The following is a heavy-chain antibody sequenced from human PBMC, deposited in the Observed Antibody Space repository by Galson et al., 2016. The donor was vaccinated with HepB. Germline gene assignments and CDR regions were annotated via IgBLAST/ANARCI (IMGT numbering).Heavy chain of an antibody. J-gene: IGHJ4*02. CDR3: ARARERSGYYFD. CDR2: IKEDGSEK. Sequence: SLRLSRAASGFIFRSYWMGWVRQAPGKGLEWVGNIKEDGSEKHYVESVKGRLTISRDNTKNSLYLQMNSLRVDDTAVYYCARARERSGYYFDWGQGTLVTVS. V-gene: IGHV3-7*01. D-gene: IGHD3-22*01. CDR1: GFIFRSYW.